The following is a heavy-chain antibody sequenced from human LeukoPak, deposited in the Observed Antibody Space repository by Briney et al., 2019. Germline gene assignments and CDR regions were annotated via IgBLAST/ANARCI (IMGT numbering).Heavy chain of an antibody. J-gene: IGHJ3*02. CDR3: AKDLGSGPYGWAFDI. CDR1: GFTFSSYG. CDR2: IWYDGSNK. Sequence: GRSLRLSCAASGFTFSSYGMHWVRQAPGKGLEWVAVIWYDGSNKYYADSVKGRFTISRDNSKNTLYLQMNSLRAEDTAVYYCAKDLGSGPYGWAFDIWGRGTMVTVSS. D-gene: IGHD6-19*01. V-gene: IGHV3-33*06.